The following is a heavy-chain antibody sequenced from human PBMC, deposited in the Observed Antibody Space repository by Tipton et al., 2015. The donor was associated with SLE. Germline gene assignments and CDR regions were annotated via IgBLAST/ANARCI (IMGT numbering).Heavy chain of an antibody. J-gene: IGHJ4*02. D-gene: IGHD5-18*01. CDR3: ARGSNYGYVFDY. Sequence: RSLRLSCAASGFTFSSYAMHWVRQAPGKGLEWLAVIWFDGSNKYYSDSVKGRFTISRDNSKNTLFLQMNSLRAEDTAVYYCARGSNYGYVFDYWGQGTLVTVSS. CDR1: GFTFSSYA. V-gene: IGHV3-33*01. CDR2: IWFDGSNK.